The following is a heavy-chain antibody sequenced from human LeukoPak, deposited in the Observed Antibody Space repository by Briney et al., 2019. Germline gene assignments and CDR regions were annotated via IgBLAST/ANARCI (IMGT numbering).Heavy chain of an antibody. CDR2: MKEDGSEK. CDR1: GFTFSRYW. D-gene: IGHD3-9*01. V-gene: IGHV3-7*01. CDR3: ARDRSQYYDILTGINWFDP. Sequence: PGGSLRLSCAASGFTFSRYWMSWVRQVPGKGLEWVANMKEDGSEKYYVDSVKGRFTISRDNAKNSLYLQMNSLRAEDTAVYYCARDRSQYYDILTGINWFDPWGQGTLVTVSS. J-gene: IGHJ5*02.